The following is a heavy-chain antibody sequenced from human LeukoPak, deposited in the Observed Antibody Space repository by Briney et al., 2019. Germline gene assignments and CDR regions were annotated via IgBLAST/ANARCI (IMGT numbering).Heavy chain of an antibody. CDR2: ISGSGGYT. D-gene: IGHD1-26*01. CDR3: ARVAAPSGSYQPFDY. J-gene: IGHJ4*02. Sequence: GGSLRLSCAASGFTFGSHAMTWVRQAPGKGLEWVSVISGSGGYTHYADSVEGRFTISRDNSKNTLYLQMNNLRAEDTAVYYCARVAAPSGSYQPFDYWGQGALVTVSS. V-gene: IGHV3-23*01. CDR1: GFTFGSHA.